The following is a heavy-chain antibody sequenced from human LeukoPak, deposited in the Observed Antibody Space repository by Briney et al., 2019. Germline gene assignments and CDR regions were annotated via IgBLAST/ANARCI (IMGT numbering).Heavy chain of an antibody. CDR3: ASGVYYDFWSGSFDY. J-gene: IGHJ4*02. D-gene: IGHD3-3*01. CDR1: GYTFTSYD. V-gene: IGHV1-69*04. Sequence: ASVKVSCKASGYTFTSYDINWVRQATGQGLEWMGRIIPILGIANYAQKFQGRVTITADKSTSTAYMELSSLRSEDTAVYYCASGVYYDFWSGSFDYWGQGTLVTVSS. CDR2: IIPILGIA.